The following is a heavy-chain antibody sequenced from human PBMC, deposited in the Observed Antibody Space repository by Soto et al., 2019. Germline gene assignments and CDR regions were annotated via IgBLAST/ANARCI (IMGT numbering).Heavy chain of an antibody. CDR3: ARTHSGSYYSVFNY. D-gene: IGHD1-26*01. CDR1: NFSISSGYY. J-gene: IGHJ4*02. CDR2: IYRSGTT. V-gene: IGHV4-38-2*01. Sequence: PSLTCVVSNFSISSGYYWGWIRQSPGKGLEWIASIYRSGTTSYNPSPKSRVTISVDPSKNQFSLMLTAVTAADTAVYYCARTHSGSYYSVFNYWGRGSLVTVSS.